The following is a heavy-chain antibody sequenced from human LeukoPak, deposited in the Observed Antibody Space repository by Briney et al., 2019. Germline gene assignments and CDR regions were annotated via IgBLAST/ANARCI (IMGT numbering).Heavy chain of an antibody. J-gene: IGHJ4*02. CDR3: AKEENSLSYDY. CDR2: ISDNGGST. D-gene: IGHD4-23*01. V-gene: IGHV3-23*01. Sequence: PGGTLRLSCAASGFTFSSYAMNWVRRAPGKGLEWVSSISDNGGSTYYADSVKGRFTISRDNFKSTLYLQMNSLRVEDTAVYYCAKEENSLSYDYWGQGTLVTVSS. CDR1: GFTFSSYA.